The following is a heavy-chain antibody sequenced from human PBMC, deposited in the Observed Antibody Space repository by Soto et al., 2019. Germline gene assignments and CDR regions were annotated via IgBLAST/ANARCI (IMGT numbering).Heavy chain of an antibody. Sequence: QVLLVQSGPEVKKPGSSVKVSCKASGGTFNNYAINWVRQAPGKGLEWMGGIIPALGPGNHAQKFQGRVTITADESTPTAYMELNSMRPEDTAIYYCASFDGTLVPGGRSSPYEMDVCGQRPTVIVSA. CDR2: IIPALGPG. CDR1: GGTFNNYA. D-gene: IGHD3-10*01. V-gene: IGHV1-69*01. J-gene: IGHJ6*01. CDR3: ASFDGTLVPGGRSSPYEMDV.